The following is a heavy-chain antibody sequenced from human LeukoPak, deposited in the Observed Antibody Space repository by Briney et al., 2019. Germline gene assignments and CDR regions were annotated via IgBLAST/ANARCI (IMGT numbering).Heavy chain of an antibody. D-gene: IGHD4-17*01. Sequence: TSETLSLTCTVSGGSISSSSYYWGWVRQPPGKGLEWIGSIYYSGSTYYNPFLKSRVTISVDTSKNQFSLKLSSATAADTAVYYCARGCPVSYGDYFDYWGQGTLVTVSS. CDR3: ARGCPVSYGDYFDY. CDR2: IYYSGST. CDR1: GGSISSSSYY. J-gene: IGHJ4*02. V-gene: IGHV4-39*07.